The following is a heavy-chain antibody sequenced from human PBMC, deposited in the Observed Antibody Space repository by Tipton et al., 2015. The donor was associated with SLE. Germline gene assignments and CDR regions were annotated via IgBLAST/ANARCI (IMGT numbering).Heavy chain of an antibody. Sequence: TLSLTCSVSGGSISTNYWSWIRQPPGKGLEWIGYIHYTGITHYNPSLKSRLTISVDASKNQFSLNLSSVSAADTALYYCARMRKPYTFGSGGYYCDYWGQGTLVTVSS. D-gene: IGHD3-10*01. CDR3: ARMRKPYTFGSGGYYCDY. V-gene: IGHV4-59*12. CDR1: GGSISTNY. CDR2: IHYTGIT. J-gene: IGHJ4*02.